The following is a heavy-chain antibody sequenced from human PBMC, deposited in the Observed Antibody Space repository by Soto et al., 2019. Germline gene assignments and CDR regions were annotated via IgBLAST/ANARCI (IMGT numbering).Heavy chain of an antibody. J-gene: IGHJ4*02. V-gene: IGHV4-30-4*01. D-gene: IGHD3-22*01. Sequence: SSETLSLTCSLSGASITSDDYYSSCIRQPPRKVLDWIGYIYHSVSTYYNPSLKILVSISIDTSQNQFSLNLTSLSVADPAVYYCARDPIFFSAGSGYGGSYFDYWGQGSRVKVS. CDR3: ARDPIFFSAGSGYGGSYFDY. CDR2: IYHSVST. CDR1: GASITSDDYY.